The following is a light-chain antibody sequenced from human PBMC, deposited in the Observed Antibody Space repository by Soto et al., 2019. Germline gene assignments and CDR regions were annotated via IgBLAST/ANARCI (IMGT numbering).Light chain of an antibody. CDR3: TSFSSSTSLYV. Sequence: QSALTQPASVSVSLGQSITISCTGNTRDIAGYNYISWYQQLPGKAHKLMIYQVTIRPSGISNRFSGSKSGNTASLTISGLQAEDEADYYCTSFSSSTSLYVFGTVTKLTVL. J-gene: IGLJ1*01. CDR1: TRDIAGYNY. CDR2: QVT. V-gene: IGLV2-14*01.